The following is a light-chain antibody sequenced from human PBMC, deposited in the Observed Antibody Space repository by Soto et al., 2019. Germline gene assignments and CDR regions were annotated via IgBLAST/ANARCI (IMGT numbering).Light chain of an antibody. J-gene: IGLJ1*01. Sequence: QSALTQPASVSGSPGQSITISCTGTSSDVGSYNLVSWYQQHPGKAPKLMIYDVSKRPSGVPDRFSGSKSGNTASLTLSGRQADDEADYYCCSYAGSYTFFVFGTGTKLTVL. CDR1: SSDVGSYNL. CDR2: DVS. CDR3: CSYAGSYTFFV. V-gene: IGLV2-11*01.